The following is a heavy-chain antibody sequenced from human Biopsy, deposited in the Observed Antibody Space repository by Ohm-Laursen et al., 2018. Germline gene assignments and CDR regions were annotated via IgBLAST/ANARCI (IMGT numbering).Heavy chain of an antibody. V-gene: IGHV4-4*07. CDR2: ISSSGCT. CDR3: AGWTPEYDSSRYYLDAFDI. CDR1: GGSLSTYY. J-gene: IGHJ3*02. Sequence: GTLSLTCSVSGGSLSTYYWSWMRQPAGKGREWIGRISSSGCTNYNPSHRSRVTLSMDTSKRKFSLKMSFVTAADTAVYYCAGWTPEYDSSRYYLDAFDIWGQGTKVTVSS. D-gene: IGHD3-22*01.